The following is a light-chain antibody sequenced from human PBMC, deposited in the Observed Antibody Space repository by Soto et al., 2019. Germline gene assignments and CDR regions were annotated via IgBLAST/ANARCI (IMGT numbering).Light chain of an antibody. CDR3: QQSCT. CDR1: QSISSW. V-gene: IGKV1-5*03. Sequence: DIQMTQSPSTLSASVGDRVTITCRASQSISSWLAWYQQKPGKAPKLLIYNASSLECGVPSRFSGSGSGTEFALTISSLQPDDFATYYCQQSCTFGPGIKVDIK. J-gene: IGKJ3*01. CDR2: NAS.